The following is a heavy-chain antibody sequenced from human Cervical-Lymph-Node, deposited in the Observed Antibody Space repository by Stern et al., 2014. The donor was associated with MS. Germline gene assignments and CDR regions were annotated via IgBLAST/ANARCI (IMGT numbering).Heavy chain of an antibody. CDR1: GDSISSHS. V-gene: IGHV4-59*11. J-gene: IGHJ4*02. CDR3: ARSLRGAYNLDS. CDR2: VYNRRTT. D-gene: IGHD5-24*01. Sequence: QLVQSGPGLVKPSETLSLTCSVSGDSISSHSWIWIRQPPGKGLEWVGYVYNRRTTNYNPSLQSRVTISLDTSKSQVSLKLNSVTAADTAVYYCARSLRGAYNLDSWGQGTLVTVSS.